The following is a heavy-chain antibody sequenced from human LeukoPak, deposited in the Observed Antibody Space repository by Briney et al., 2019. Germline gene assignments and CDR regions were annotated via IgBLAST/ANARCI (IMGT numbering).Heavy chain of an antibody. V-gene: IGHV3-7*01. CDR2: INPDGSDT. CDR3: VRWGVEAGMDC. J-gene: IGHJ4*02. Sequence: GGSLRLSCEGSGFTFSNYWMGWVRQAPGKGLEWVANINPDGSDTTYVDSVKGGFIISRDNAKKSLLLQMNSLRVEETSVYSCVRWGVEAGMDCWGQGSLVTFPS. D-gene: IGHD3-10*01. CDR1: GFTFSNYW.